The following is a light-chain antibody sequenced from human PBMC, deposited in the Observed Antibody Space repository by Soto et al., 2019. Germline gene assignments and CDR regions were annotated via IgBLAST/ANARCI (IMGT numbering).Light chain of an antibody. CDR2: GAS. CDR1: QTVSSSH. J-gene: IGKJ2*01. Sequence: EVVLTQSPGTLSLSPGERATLSCRASQTVSSSHLAWYQQKPGQAPRLLIYGASDSATDIPDRFSGSGSGTDFTITISRLEPEDFAVYYCQHFGSSPPKYTFGQGTKLEIK. CDR3: QHFGSSPPKYT. V-gene: IGKV3-20*01.